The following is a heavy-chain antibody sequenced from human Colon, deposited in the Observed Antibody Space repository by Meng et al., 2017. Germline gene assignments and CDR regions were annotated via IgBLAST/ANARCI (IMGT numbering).Heavy chain of an antibody. Sequence: HVQLQEPGPGLVKTSQTMSLTCTISNGSINSPDYYWNWIRQPPGKGPEWLGYIHSSGNTYYTPSLKSRLAMSLDTSKNQFSLRLTSVTAADTAVYYCARNPVIPDARTFDFWGQGALVTVSS. CDR1: NGSINSPDYY. J-gene: IGHJ4*02. V-gene: IGHV4-30-4*01. CDR3: ARNPVIPDARTFDF. D-gene: IGHD2-2*01. CDR2: IHSSGNT.